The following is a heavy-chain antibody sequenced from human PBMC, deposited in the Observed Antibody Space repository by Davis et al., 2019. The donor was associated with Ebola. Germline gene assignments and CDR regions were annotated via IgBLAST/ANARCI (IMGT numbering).Heavy chain of an antibody. CDR3: ARGGWGFHLDV. D-gene: IGHD6-19*01. CDR2: ISTDSNYM. CDR1: GFTFSRYS. Sequence: GGSLRLSCAASGFTFSRYSMNWVRQAPGKGLEWVSSISTDSNYMHYADSLKGRLTVSRDNAQNSLYLQMNSLRVEDTAVYFCARGGWGFHLDVWGQGTTVTVSS. V-gene: IGHV3-21*01. J-gene: IGHJ6*02.